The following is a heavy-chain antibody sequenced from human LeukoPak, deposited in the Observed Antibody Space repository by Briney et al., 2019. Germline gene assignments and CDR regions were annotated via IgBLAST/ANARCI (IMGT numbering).Heavy chain of an antibody. CDR2: INHSGST. J-gene: IGHJ4*02. V-gene: IGHV4-34*01. CDR3: ARGVKPVYSYGSDY. CDR1: GGSFSGYY. D-gene: IGHD5-18*01. Sequence: PSETLSLTCAVYGGSFSGYYWSWIRQPPGKGLEWIGEINHSGSTNYNLSLKSRVTISVDTSKNQFSLKLSSVTAADTAVYYCARGVKPVYSYGSDYWGQGTLVTVSS.